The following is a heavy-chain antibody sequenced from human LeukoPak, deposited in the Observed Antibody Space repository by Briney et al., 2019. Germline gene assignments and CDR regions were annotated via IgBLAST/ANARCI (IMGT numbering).Heavy chain of an antibody. CDR3: ARAPLRYFDWLSYYFDY. CDR2: ISSSSSYI. J-gene: IGHJ4*02. V-gene: IGHV3-21*01. D-gene: IGHD3-9*01. Sequence: GGSLRLSCAASGFTFSSYSMNWVRQAPGKGLEWVSSISSSSSYIYYADSVKGRFTISRDNAKNSLYLQMNSLRAEDTAVYYCARAPLRYFDWLSYYFDYWGQGTLVTVSS. CDR1: GFTFSSYS.